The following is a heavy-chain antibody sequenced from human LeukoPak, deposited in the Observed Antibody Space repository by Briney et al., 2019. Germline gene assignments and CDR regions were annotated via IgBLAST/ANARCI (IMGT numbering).Heavy chain of an antibody. D-gene: IGHD4/OR15-4a*01. CDR1: GYSISSGYF. CDR2: IYHSGST. J-gene: IGHJ4*02. Sequence: SETLSLTCTVSGYSISSGYFWGWIRQPPGKGLEWIGSIYHSGSTYYNPSLKSRGIISLDTSKNQFSLKLRCVTAAATAADYYSREDEYGEFVWDHWGQGTLVSDCS. V-gene: IGHV4-38-2*02. CDR3: SREDEYGEFVWDH.